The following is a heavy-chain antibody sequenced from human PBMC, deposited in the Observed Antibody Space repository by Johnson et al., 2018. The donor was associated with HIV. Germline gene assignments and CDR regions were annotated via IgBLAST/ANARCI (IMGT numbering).Heavy chain of an antibody. Sequence: QVQLVESGGGLVKPGGSLRLSCGASGFTFSDSYMNWIRQAPGQGLEWVSYISRSDSATGYADSVKGGFTVSRDNAKNSLYLQMNSLRAEDTAVYYCARDQSNGWNRGAFDIWGQGTVVTVSS. CDR3: ARDQSNGWNRGAFDI. J-gene: IGHJ3*02. V-gene: IGHV3-11*04. D-gene: IGHD6-19*01. CDR2: ISRSDSAT. CDR1: GFTFSDSY.